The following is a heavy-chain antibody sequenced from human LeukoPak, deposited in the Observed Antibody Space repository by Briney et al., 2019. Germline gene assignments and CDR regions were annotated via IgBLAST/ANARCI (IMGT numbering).Heavy chain of an antibody. Sequence: GGSLRLSCAASGFTFSSYNMNWVRQAPGKGLEWVSSISSSSSYIYYADSVKGRFTISRDNAKNSLYLQVNSLRAEDTAVYYCARFKWELLRTFDYWGQGTLVTVSS. D-gene: IGHD1-26*01. J-gene: IGHJ4*02. V-gene: IGHV3-21*01. CDR3: ARFKWELLRTFDY. CDR2: ISSSSSYI. CDR1: GFTFSSYN.